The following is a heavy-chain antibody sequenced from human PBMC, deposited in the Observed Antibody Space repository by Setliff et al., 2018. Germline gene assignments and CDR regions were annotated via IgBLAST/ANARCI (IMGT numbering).Heavy chain of an antibody. J-gene: IGHJ3*02. V-gene: IGHV3-20*04. CDR1: GFSFHKHG. Sequence: GGSLRLSCAASGFSFHKHGMTWVRLAPGKGLEWVSTINWDGATTAYADSVKGRFTISRDNAKNSLYLYMDSLRDEDTALYYCTRFGDRDGIGIWGQGAMVTVSS. CDR3: TRFGDRDGIGI. CDR2: INWDGATT. D-gene: IGHD1-26*01.